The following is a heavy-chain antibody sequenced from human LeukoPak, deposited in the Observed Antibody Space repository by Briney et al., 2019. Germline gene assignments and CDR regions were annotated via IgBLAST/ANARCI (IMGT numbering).Heavy chain of an antibody. CDR1: GFTFSSYA. J-gene: IGHJ4*02. Sequence: PGRSLRLSCSASGFTFSSYAMHWVRQAPGKGLEYVSAISSNGGSTYYADSVKGRFTISRDNSKNTLYLQMSSLRAEDTAVYYCVKDFGDCSGGSCYRFFDYWGQGTLVTVSS. D-gene: IGHD2-15*01. CDR2: ISSNGGST. V-gene: IGHV3-64D*09. CDR3: VKDFGDCSGGSCYRFFDY.